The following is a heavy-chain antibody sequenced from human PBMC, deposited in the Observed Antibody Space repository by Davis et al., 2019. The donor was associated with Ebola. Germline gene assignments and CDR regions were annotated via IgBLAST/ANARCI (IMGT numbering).Heavy chain of an antibody. CDR2: IIPLIHTT. CDR1: GCTLRSYA. D-gene: IGHD1-26*01. CDR3: ARVPWATLAGWFDP. J-gene: IGHJ5*02. Sequence: SVTVSCKASGCTLRSYAISWVRQAPGQGLEWMGRIIPLIHTTKYAQKFQGRVTITADESTGTGYMELSSLRSEDTAVYYCARVPWATLAGWFDPWGQGTLVTVSS. V-gene: IGHV1-69*13.